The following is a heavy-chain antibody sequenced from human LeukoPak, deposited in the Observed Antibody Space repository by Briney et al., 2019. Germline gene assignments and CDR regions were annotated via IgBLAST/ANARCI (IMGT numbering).Heavy chain of an antibody. V-gene: IGHV4-59*12. J-gene: IGHJ5*02. D-gene: IGHD3-10*01. CDR1: GGSISSYY. CDR2: IYYSGST. Sequence: SETLSLTCTVSGGSISSYYWSWIRQPPGKGLEWIGYIYYSGSTNYNPSLKSRVTMSVDTSKNQFSLKLSSVTAADTAVYYCARDYSRSSGYDPWGQGTLVTVSS. CDR3: ARDYSRSSGYDP.